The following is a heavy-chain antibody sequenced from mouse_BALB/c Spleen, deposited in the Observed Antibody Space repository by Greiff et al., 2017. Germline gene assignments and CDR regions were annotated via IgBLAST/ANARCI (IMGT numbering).Heavy chain of an antibody. V-gene: IGHV5-17*02. Sequence: EVKLVESGGGLVQPGGSRKLSCAASGFTFSSFGMHWVRQAPEKGLEWVAYISSGSSTIYYADTVKGRFTISRDNPKNTLFLQMTSLRSEDTAMYYCARNYGHYYAMDYWGQGTSVTVSS. CDR1: GFTFSSFG. CDR3: ARNYGHYYAMDY. J-gene: IGHJ4*01. D-gene: IGHD1-1*02. CDR2: ISSGSSTI.